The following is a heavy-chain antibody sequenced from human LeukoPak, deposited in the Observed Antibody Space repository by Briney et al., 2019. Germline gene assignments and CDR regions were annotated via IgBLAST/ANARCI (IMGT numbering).Heavy chain of an antibody. V-gene: IGHV4-59*08. CDR3: ARAAYYDILTGYQHRYYYYGMDV. D-gene: IGHD3-9*01. J-gene: IGHJ6*02. Sequence: SKTLSLTCTVSGGSISSYYWSWIRQPPGKGLEWIGYIYYSGSTNYNPSLKSRVTISVDTSKNQFSLKLSSVTAADTAVYYCARAAYYDILTGYQHRYYYYGMDVWGQGTTVTVSS. CDR2: IYYSGST. CDR1: GGSISSYY.